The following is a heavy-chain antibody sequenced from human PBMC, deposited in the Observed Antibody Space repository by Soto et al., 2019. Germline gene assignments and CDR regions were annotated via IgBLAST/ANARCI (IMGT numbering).Heavy chain of an antibody. D-gene: IGHD3-22*01. CDR2: ISAYNGNT. CDR1: RYTFTSCG. Sequence: ASVKVSCKGSRYTFTSCGISWVRQAPGQGLEWMGWISAYNGNTNYAQKLQGRVTMTTDPSTSTAYMELRSLRSGDTAVYYCARDSARTSYDSSGSWFDPWRRGSLVTVSS. V-gene: IGHV1-18*01. CDR3: ARDSARTSYDSSGSWFDP. J-gene: IGHJ5*02.